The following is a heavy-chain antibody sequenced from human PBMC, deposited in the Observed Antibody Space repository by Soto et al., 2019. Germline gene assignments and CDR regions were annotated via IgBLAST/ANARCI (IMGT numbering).Heavy chain of an antibody. CDR3: ARGVRLHFDI. D-gene: IGHD4-17*01. V-gene: IGHV3-23*01. Sequence: PGGSLRLSCVTSGFSFSPYAMSWVRQAPGKGLEWVSGISGSGSNTYYADSVKGRFTISRDNSRNTMFLQMKSLRAEDAAIYVCARGVRLHFDIGGQGTLVTVSS. CDR2: ISGSGSNT. CDR1: GFSFSPYA. J-gene: IGHJ4*02.